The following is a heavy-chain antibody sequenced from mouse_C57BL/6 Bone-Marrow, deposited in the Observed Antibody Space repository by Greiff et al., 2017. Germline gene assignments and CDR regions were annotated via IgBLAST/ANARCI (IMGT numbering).Heavy chain of an antibody. CDR3: TRIAY. CDR1: GFNIKDDY. V-gene: IGHV14-4*01. CDR2: IDPENGDP. Sequence: VQLQQSGAELVRPGASVKLSCTASGFNIKDDYMHWVKQRPEQGLEWIGWIDPENGDPEYDSKFQGKATITVDTSSNTAYLQLSSLTSADTAVYYCTRIAYWGQGTLVTVSA. J-gene: IGHJ3*01.